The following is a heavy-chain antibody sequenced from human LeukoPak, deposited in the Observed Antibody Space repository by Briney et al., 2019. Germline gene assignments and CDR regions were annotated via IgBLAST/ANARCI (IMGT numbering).Heavy chain of an antibody. CDR1: GYSFTSYW. J-gene: IGHJ3*02. V-gene: IGHV5-51*01. D-gene: IGHD5-18*01. CDR2: IYPGDSDT. Sequence: GESLKISCRGSGYSFTSYWIGWVRQMPGKGLEWMGIIYPGDSDTRYTPSFQGQVTISADKSISTAYLQWSSLKASDTAMYYCARSSTAMATDAFDIWGQGTMVTVSS. CDR3: ARSSTAMATDAFDI.